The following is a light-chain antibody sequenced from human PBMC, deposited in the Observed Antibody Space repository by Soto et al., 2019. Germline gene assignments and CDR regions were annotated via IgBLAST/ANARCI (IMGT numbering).Light chain of an antibody. V-gene: IGKV3-15*01. J-gene: IGKJ1*01. CDR3: QQYNDWPLT. CDR1: QSFSSN. CDR2: GAF. Sequence: EIVMTQSPFTLSVSPGERATLSCRAIQSFSSNLAWYQQKPGHAPSLLLYGAFTRATGIPARFSGTGSGTEFTLTISSLQSEDFALYYCQQYNDWPLTFGQGTKLDI.